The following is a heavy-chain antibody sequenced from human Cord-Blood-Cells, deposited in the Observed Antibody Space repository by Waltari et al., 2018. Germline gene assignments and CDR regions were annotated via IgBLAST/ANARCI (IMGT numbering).Heavy chain of an antibody. Sequence: EFPLLQSGAAVKKPGAPVKISCKVSGYHFTEYYLHWVQQAPGKGLEWMGLVDPEDGETIYAEKFQGRVTITADTSTDTAYMELSSLRSEDTAVYYCATHRERRYFDYWGQGTLVTVSS. D-gene: IGHD1-1*01. J-gene: IGHJ4*02. CDR3: ATHRERRYFDY. CDR2: VDPEDGET. CDR1: GYHFTEYY. V-gene: IGHV1-69-2*01.